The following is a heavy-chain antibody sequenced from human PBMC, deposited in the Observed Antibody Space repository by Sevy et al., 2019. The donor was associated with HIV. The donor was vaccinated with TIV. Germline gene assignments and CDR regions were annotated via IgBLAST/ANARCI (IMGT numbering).Heavy chain of an antibody. J-gene: IGHJ3*02. CDR2: IVGSSSTI. Sequence: GGSLRLSCAASRFTFSIYTMSWVRQAPGKGLECVSYIVGSSSTIYYADSVKGRFTISRDNAKNSLYLQMNSLRAEDTAVYYCAREIVGGPSDIWGQGTMVTVSS. CDR3: AREIVGGPSDI. D-gene: IGHD1-26*01. CDR1: RFTFSIYT. V-gene: IGHV3-48*01.